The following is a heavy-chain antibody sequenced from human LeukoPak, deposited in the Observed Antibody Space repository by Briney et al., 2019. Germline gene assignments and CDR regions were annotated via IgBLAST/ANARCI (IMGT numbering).Heavy chain of an antibody. CDR1: GFTFSAYG. CDR3: ASMIFSGAFDI. V-gene: IGHV3-48*01. J-gene: IGHJ3*02. Sequence: GGPLRPSGEASGFTFSAYGRTWVGQPPGRGWRWVSSISSSGSTIYYADSVKGRFTISRDNSKNTLYLQMNSLRAEDTAVYYCASMIFSGAFDIWGQGTMVTVSS. D-gene: IGHD3/OR15-3a*01. CDR2: ISSSGSTI.